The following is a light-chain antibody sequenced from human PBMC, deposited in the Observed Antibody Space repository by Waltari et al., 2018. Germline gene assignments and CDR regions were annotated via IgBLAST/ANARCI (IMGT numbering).Light chain of an antibody. J-gene: IGLJ1*01. V-gene: IGLV1-44*01. CDR2: SNI. Sequence: QSVLTQPPSASGTPGQTVTISCSGCCSNIRSTTVNWYQQLPGTAPKLLIYSNIQRPSGVPDRISGSKSGTSASLAISGLQSEDEGDYYCAAWDDSLNGLYVFGTGTKVTVL. CDR3: AAWDDSLNGLYV. CDR1: CSNIRSTT.